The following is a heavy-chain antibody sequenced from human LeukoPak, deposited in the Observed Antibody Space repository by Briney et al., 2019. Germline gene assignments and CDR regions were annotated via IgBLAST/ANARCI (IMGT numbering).Heavy chain of an antibody. CDR3: AKDTDYYYYYYMDV. CDR2: ISGSGGST. Sequence: GGSLRRSCAASGFTISSYSVNWVRQAPGKGLAWVSPISGSGGSTYYADSVKGRFTISRDNSKNTLYLQMNSLRAEDTAVYYCAKDTDYYYYYYMDVWGKGTTVTVSS. V-gene: IGHV3-23*01. J-gene: IGHJ6*03. CDR1: GFTISSYS.